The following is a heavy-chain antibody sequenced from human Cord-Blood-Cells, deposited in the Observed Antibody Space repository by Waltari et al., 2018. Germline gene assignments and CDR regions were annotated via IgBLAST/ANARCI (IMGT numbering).Heavy chain of an antibody. CDR3: ATVRAATMPLDY. CDR1: GYTLTELS. V-gene: IGHV1-24*01. Sequence: QVQLVQSGAEVKKPGASVKVSCKVSGYTLTELSMHWVRQAPGKGLEWMGGCDPEDGETIYAQKFQGRVTMTEGTSTDTAYMELSSLRSEDTAVYYCATVRAATMPLDYWGQGTLVTVSS. CDR2: CDPEDGET. J-gene: IGHJ4*02. D-gene: IGHD2-2*01.